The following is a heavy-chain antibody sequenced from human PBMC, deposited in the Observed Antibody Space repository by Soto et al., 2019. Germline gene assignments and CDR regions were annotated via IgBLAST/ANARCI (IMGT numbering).Heavy chain of an antibody. CDR2: IIPIFATG. CDR1: GGTFSSYA. V-gene: IGHV1-69*12. D-gene: IGHD3-10*01. J-gene: IGHJ4*02. Sequence: QVQLVQSGAEVKKPGSSVKVSCKASGGTFSSYAINWVRQAPGQGLEWMGGIIPIFATGNYAQKFQGRVTITADESTSTAYLELSSLRSEDTAVYYCAGVSGSGSYLYWGQGTLVTVSS. CDR3: AGVSGSGSYLY.